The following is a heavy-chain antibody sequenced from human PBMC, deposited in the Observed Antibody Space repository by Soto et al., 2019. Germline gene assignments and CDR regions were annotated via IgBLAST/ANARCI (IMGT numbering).Heavy chain of an antibody. CDR2: INHSGST. V-gene: IGHV4-34*01. Sequence: SETLSLTCAVYGGSFSGYYWSWIRQPPGKGLEWIGEINHSGSTNYNPSLKSRVTISVDTSKNQFSLKLSSVTAADTAVYYCARLKGAFFITTYNWFDPWGQGTLVTVS. D-gene: IGHD3-22*01. CDR3: ARLKGAFFITTYNWFDP. CDR1: GGSFSGYY. J-gene: IGHJ5*02.